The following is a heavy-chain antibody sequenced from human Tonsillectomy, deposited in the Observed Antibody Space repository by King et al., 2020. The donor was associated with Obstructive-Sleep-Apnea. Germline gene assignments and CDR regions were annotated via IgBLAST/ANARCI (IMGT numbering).Heavy chain of an antibody. CDR1: GISFSNYW. Sequence: QLVQSGGGLVRPGGSLRLSCEVSGISFSNYWMTWVRQAPGKGLEWVANIKKDGSEKYYVDAVKGRFTISRDNAKNSLFLQMNSLRAEDTAVYYCALITGSDYWGQGTMVTVSS. V-gene: IGHV3-7*01. J-gene: IGHJ4*02. CDR2: IKKDGSEK. D-gene: IGHD1-1*01. CDR3: ALITGSDY.